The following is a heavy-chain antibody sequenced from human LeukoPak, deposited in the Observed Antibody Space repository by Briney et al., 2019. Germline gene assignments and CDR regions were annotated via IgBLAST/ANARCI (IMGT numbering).Heavy chain of an antibody. J-gene: IGHJ4*02. CDR1: GVPISGSSFY. CDR3: ARERMVYGIRGEFVS. CDR2: SFYTGTT. Sequence: PSETLSLTCTVSGVPISGSSFYWGWIRQPPGKGLEWIGSSFYTGTTYFNPSLKSRVTISVDTSKNQFSLKLSSVTAADTAVYYCARERMVYGIRGEFVSWGPGTLVSVSS. V-gene: IGHV4-39*07. D-gene: IGHD2-8*01.